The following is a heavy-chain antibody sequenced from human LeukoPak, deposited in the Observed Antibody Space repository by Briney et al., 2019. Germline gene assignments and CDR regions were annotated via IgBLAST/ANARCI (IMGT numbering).Heavy chain of an antibody. J-gene: IGHJ4*02. V-gene: IGHV1-18*01. CDR1: GYTFTSYG. Sequence: ASAKVSCKASGYTFTSYGISWVRQAPGQGLEWMGWISAYNGNTNYAQKLQGRVTMTTDTSTSTAYMELRSLRSDDTAVYYCARDSRRLAGTGIDYWGQGTLVTVSS. D-gene: IGHD6-13*01. CDR2: ISAYNGNT. CDR3: ARDSRRLAGTGIDY.